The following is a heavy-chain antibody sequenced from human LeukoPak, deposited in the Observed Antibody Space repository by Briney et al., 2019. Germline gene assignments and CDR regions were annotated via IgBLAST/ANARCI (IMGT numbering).Heavy chain of an antibody. J-gene: IGHJ4*02. D-gene: IGHD1-14*01. CDR1: RFTFSSHW. CDR3: ARSNQADDY. Sequence: GGSLRLSCAAPRFTFSSHWMHWVRQVPGKGLVWVARINPGGSSITYADSVKGRFTISRDNAKNTLYLQMDSLRAEDTGVYYCARSNQADDYWGQGTLVTVSS. V-gene: IGHV3-74*01. CDR2: INPGGSSI.